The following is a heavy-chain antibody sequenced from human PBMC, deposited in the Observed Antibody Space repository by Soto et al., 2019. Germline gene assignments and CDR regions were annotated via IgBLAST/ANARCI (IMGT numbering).Heavy chain of an antibody. CDR2: FIPVYRTL. CDR1: GGSFGNSA. J-gene: IGHJ4*02. V-gene: IGHV1-69*01. CDR3: ATGVIWIGYFTVDS. D-gene: IGHD3-3*01. Sequence: QVLLVQSGAEVKKPGSSVKISCKASGGSFGNSAINWVRQTPGQGLEWLGGFIPVYRTLNYAQKCQGRVTITADESPGTAYMTLSSLASTDTAVYYCATGVIWIGYFTVDSWGQGTRVTVSS.